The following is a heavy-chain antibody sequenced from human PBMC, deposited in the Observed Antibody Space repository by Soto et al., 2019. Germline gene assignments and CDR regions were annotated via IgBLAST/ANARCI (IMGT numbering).Heavy chain of an antibody. CDR1: GFTFSGSA. CDR3: TRCAQKDYGDYCDY. D-gene: IGHD4-17*01. J-gene: IGHJ4*02. CDR2: IRSKANSYAT. Sequence: EVQLVESGGGLVQPGGSLKLSCAASGFTFSGSAMHWVRQASGKGLEWVGRIRSKANSYATAYAASVKGRFTISRDDSKNTAYLQMNSLKTEDTAVYYCTRCAQKDYGDYCDYWGQGTLVTVSS. V-gene: IGHV3-73*01.